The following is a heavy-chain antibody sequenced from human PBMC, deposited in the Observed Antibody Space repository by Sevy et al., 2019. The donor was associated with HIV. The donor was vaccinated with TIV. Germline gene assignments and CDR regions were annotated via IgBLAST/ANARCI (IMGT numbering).Heavy chain of an antibody. J-gene: IGHJ6*02. D-gene: IGHD6-13*01. V-gene: IGHV3-30-3*01. Sequence: GGSLRLSCAASRFTFTSYAMHWVRQAPGKGLEWVAIISFDGSNKYYADSVKGRFTISRDNSKNTLYLQMNSLRPEDTAAYYWAREGPEYSSSAWDYYGMDVWGQGTTVTVSS. CDR2: ISFDGSNK. CDR1: RFTFTSYA. CDR3: AREGPEYSSSAWDYYGMDV.